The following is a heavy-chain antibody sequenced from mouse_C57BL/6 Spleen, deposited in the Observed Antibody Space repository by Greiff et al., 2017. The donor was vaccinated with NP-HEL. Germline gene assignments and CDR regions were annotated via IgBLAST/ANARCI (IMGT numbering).Heavy chain of an antibody. CDR3: AREVDGYYGD. Sequence: QVQLQQPGAELVKPGASVKMSCKASGYTFTSYWITWVKQRPGQGLEWIGDIYPGSGSTNYNEKFKSKATLTVDTPSRTAYMQLSSLTSEDSAVYYCAREVDGYYGDWGQGTTLTVSS. D-gene: IGHD2-3*01. CDR2: IYPGSGST. V-gene: IGHV1-55*01. J-gene: IGHJ2*01. CDR1: GYTFTSYW.